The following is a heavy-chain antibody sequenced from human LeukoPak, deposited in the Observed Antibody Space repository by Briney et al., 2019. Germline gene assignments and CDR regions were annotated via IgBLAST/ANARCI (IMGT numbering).Heavy chain of an antibody. J-gene: IGHJ5*02. CDR2: IYHTGST. D-gene: IGHD5-12*01. Sequence: PSETLSLTCTVSGYSITNAYYWGWIRQPPGEGLEWIGSIYHTGSTYYNPSLKSRVTLSVDTSKNQFSLKLSSVTAADTAVYYCARVDQSGYDTRGWFDPWGQGTLVTVSS. CDR1: GYSITNAYY. V-gene: IGHV4-38-2*02. CDR3: ARVDQSGYDTRGWFDP.